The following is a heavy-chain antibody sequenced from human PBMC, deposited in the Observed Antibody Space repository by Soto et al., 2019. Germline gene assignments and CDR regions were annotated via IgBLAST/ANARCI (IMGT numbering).Heavy chain of an antibody. CDR1: GYSFPSQW. J-gene: IGHJ6*02. CDR3: VRXPHSTTSYYDHSYGMDV. V-gene: IGHV5-51*01. Sequence: GESLKISCTGSGYSFPSQWIGWVRQTPGKGLEWMGSIYPADSDTRYSPSFQGQVIISADKSIRTAYLEWSSLKASDSAMYYCVRXPHSTTSYYDHSYGMDVWGQGTTVTVSS. CDR2: IYPADSDT. D-gene: IGHD6-13*01.